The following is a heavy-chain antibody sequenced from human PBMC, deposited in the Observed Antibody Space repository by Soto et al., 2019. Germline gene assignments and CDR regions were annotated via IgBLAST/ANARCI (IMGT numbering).Heavy chain of an antibody. CDR3: AKDRAPVDSRGVYFDY. D-gene: IGHD1-26*01. V-gene: IGHV3-30*18. Sequence: PWGSLRLSCAASGFTFSSYGMHWVRQAPGKGLEWVAVISYDGSNKYYADSVKGRFTISRDNSKNTLYLQMNSLRAEDTAVYYCAKDRAPVDSRGVYFDYWGQGTLVTVSS. CDR2: ISYDGSNK. J-gene: IGHJ4*02. CDR1: GFTFSSYG.